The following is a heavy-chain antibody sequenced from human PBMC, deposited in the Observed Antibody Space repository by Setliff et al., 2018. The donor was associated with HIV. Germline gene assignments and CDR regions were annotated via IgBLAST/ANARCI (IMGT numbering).Heavy chain of an antibody. Sequence: ASVKVSCKASGYTFTGYYMHWVRQAPGQGLEWMGWINPNSGGTNYAQKFQGWVTVTRDTSISTAYMELSSLRSEDTAVYYCAGGYCSSTSCYLLHYYYYYGMAVWGQGTTVTVSS. D-gene: IGHD2-2*01. CDR2: INPNSGGT. CDR1: GYTFTGYY. CDR3: AGGYCSSTSCYLLHYYYYYGMAV. V-gene: IGHV1-2*04. J-gene: IGHJ6*02.